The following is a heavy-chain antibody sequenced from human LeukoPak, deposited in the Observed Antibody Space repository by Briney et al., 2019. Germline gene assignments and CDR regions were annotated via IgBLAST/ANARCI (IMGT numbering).Heavy chain of an antibody. CDR1: GFTFSNYA. D-gene: IGHD3-22*01. CDR2: ISGSAGST. CDR3: AKVGIRISLIVVVFTTADDWYFDL. Sequence: GGSLRLSCAASGFTFSNYAMSWVRQAPGKGLEWVSGISGSAGSTYYADSVKGRLTISRDNSKNTLYLQMDSLRAEDTAVYYCAKVGIRISLIVVVFTTADDWYFDLWGRGTLVTVSS. J-gene: IGHJ2*01. V-gene: IGHV3-23*01.